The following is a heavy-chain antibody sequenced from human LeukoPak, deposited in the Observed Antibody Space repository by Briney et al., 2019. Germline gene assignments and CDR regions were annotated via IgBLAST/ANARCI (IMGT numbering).Heavy chain of an antibody. CDR1: GGSISSGGYY. CDR3: ARSTAVAGSYFDY. J-gene: IGHJ4*02. Sequence: SETLSLTCTVSGGSISSGGYYWSWIRQPPGKGLEWIGYIYHSGSTYYNPSLKSRVTISVDTSKNQFSLKLSSVTAADTAVYYCARSTAVAGSYFDYWGQGTLVTVSS. D-gene: IGHD6-19*01. CDR2: IYHSGST. V-gene: IGHV4-30-2*01.